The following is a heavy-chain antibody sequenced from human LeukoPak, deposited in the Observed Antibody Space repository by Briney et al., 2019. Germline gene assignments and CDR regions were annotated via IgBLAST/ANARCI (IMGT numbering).Heavy chain of an antibody. D-gene: IGHD7-27*01. Sequence: ASVKVSCKASGYTFTSYDFNWVRQATGQRHEWMGWMSPNSGDTGYAQKFQDRVTMTRNTSISTAYMELSSLRSDDTAVYYCARGPPNWGYDYWGPGTLVTVSS. CDR2: MSPNSGDT. CDR1: GYTFTSYD. CDR3: ARGPPNWGYDY. V-gene: IGHV1-8*01. J-gene: IGHJ4*02.